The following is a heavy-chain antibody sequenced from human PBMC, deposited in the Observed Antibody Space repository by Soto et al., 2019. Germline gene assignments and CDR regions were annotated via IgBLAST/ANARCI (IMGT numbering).Heavy chain of an antibody. CDR2: INAGNGNT. J-gene: IGHJ4*02. D-gene: IGHD1-26*01. Sequence: SAKVSCEACGDSFTSYAMHWARQAPGQRLEWMGWINAGNGNTKYSQKFQGRVTITRDTSASTAYMELSSLRSEDTAVYYCARDLGGWPDYWGQGTLVTVSS. V-gene: IGHV1-3*01. CDR1: GDSFTSYA. CDR3: ARDLGGWPDY.